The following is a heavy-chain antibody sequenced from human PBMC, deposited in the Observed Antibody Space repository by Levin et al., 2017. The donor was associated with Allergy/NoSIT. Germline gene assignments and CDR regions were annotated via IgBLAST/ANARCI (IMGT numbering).Heavy chain of an antibody. CDR1: GFTFDDFA. CDR2: ISWNSGSR. Sequence: LAGGSLRLSCAASGFTFDDFAMHWVRQVPGKGLEWVSGISWNSGSRGYADSVKGRFTISRDNAKNSLYLQMNSLRAEDTALYYCVKGTDYSDHDGLDVWGQGTTVTVSS. D-gene: IGHD4/OR15-4a*01. V-gene: IGHV3-9*01. CDR3: VKGTDYSDHDGLDV. J-gene: IGHJ6*02.